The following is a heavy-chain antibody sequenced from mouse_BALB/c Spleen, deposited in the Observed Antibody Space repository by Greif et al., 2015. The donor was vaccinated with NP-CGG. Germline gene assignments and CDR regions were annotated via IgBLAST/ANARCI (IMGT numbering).Heavy chain of an antibody. Sequence: EVKLMESGGGLVKPGGSLKLSCAASGFTFSSYTMSWVRQTPEKRLEWVATISSGGSYTYYPDSVKGRFTISRDNAKNTLYLQMSSLKSEDTAMYYCTRDDWEDWFAYWGQGTLVTVSA. CDR3: TRDDWEDWFAY. CDR1: GFTFSSYT. D-gene: IGHD4-1*01. CDR2: ISSGGSYT. V-gene: IGHV5-6-4*01. J-gene: IGHJ3*01.